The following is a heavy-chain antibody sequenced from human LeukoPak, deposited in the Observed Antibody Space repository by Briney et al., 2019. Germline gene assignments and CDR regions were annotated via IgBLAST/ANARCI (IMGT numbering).Heavy chain of an antibody. Sequence: GGSLRLSCAASGFILSTYAMSWVRQAPGKGLEWVSGISGSGETTYYADPVKGRFTISRDNHKNTLYLQMNSLRAEDTAVYYCARRLGYCSTTSCYVAPFDYWGQGTLVTVSS. D-gene: IGHD2-2*01. CDR2: ISGSGETT. CDR1: GFILSTYA. J-gene: IGHJ4*02. V-gene: IGHV3-23*01. CDR3: ARRLGYCSTTSCYVAPFDY.